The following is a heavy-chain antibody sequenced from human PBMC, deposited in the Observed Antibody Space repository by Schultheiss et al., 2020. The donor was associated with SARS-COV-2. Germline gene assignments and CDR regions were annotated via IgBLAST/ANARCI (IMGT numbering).Heavy chain of an antibody. CDR1: GFTFDDYG. CDR3: AREAFTMVRGARAYYYYYYMDV. D-gene: IGHD3-10*01. V-gene: IGHV3-20*01. Sequence: GGSLRLSCAASGFTFDDYGMSWVRQAPGKGLEWVSGINWNGGSTGYADSVKGRFTISRDNAKNSLYLQMNSLRAEDTALYHCAREAFTMVRGARAYYYYYYMDVWDKGTTVTVSS. J-gene: IGHJ6*03. CDR2: INWNGGST.